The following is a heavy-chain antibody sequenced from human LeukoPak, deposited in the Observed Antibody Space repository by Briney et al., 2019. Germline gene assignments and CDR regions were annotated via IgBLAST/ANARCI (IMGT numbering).Heavy chain of an antibody. CDR3: ARHEAYYDILTATYYYYGMDV. Sequence: GESLRISCKGSGYSFTSYWISWVRQMPGKGLEWMGMIDPSDSYTNYSPSFQGHVTISADKSISTAYLQWSSLKASDTAMNYCARHEAYYDILTATYYYYGMDVWGKGTTVTVSS. D-gene: IGHD3-9*01. J-gene: IGHJ6*04. CDR2: IDPSDSYT. CDR1: GYSFTSYW. V-gene: IGHV5-10-1*01.